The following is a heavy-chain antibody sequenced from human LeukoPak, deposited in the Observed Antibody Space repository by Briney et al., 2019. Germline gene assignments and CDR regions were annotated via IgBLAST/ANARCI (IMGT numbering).Heavy chain of an antibody. V-gene: IGHV3-66*01. CDR1: GFTVSSNH. D-gene: IGHD2-15*01. CDR3: AGGYCRGGTCSRHYDY. J-gene: IGHJ4*02. Sequence: GGSLRLSCAASGFTVSSNHMSWVRQAPGKGLEWVSVIYSGGGTYLADSVKGRFSISRDNAKNTLYLQMNSLRAEDTAVYFCAGGYCRGGTCSRHYDYWGQGALVTVSS. CDR2: IYSGGGT.